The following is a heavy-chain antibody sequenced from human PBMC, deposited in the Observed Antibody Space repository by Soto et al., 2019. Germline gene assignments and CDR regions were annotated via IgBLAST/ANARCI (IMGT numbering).Heavy chain of an antibody. D-gene: IGHD2-21*01. Sequence: EVQLVESGGGLVQPGGSLRLSCAASGFTFSTYWMSWVRQAPGKGLEWVANIKEDGSEEYYVDSVKGRFTISRDNAKNSLSLLMSSLGADDTAVYYCAREGEPYSGGCRKCGAYDYWGQGTLVTVSS. V-gene: IGHV3-7*01. CDR3: AREGEPYSGGCRKCGAYDY. CDR2: IKEDGSEE. CDR1: GFTFSTYW. J-gene: IGHJ4*02.